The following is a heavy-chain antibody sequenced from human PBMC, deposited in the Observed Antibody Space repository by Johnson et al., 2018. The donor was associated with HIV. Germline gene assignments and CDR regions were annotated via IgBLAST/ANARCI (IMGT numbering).Heavy chain of an antibody. V-gene: IGHV3-11*04. Sequence: QVQLVESGGGLIQPGGSLRLSCAASGITVSSNYMSWVRQVPGKGLEWVSGINWSGGTTGYAASVKGRFTISRDNAKNSLYLQMNSLRAEDTAVYYCARDLQGRDAFDIWGQGTMVTVSS. CDR1: GITVSSNY. CDR2: INWSGGTT. CDR3: ARDLQGRDAFDI. J-gene: IGHJ3*02.